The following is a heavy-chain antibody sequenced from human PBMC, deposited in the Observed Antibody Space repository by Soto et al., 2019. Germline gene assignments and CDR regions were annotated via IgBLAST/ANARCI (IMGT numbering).Heavy chain of an antibody. D-gene: IGHD2-15*01. J-gene: IGHJ5*02. Sequence: EVQLVESGGGLVQPGGSLRLSCAASGFTFSNYWMHWVRKAPGKGLVWVSRINSDGSSTAYADSVKGRFTISRDNAKNTLFLQMNSLRAEDTAVYYCAQTVAVSGRGRFDPWGQGTLVTVSS. CDR3: AQTVAVSGRGRFDP. CDR2: INSDGSST. CDR1: GFTFSNYW. V-gene: IGHV3-74*01.